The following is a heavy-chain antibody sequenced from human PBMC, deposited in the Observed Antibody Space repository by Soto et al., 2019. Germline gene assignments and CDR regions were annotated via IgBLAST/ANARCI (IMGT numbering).Heavy chain of an antibody. CDR2: IYYSGST. Sequence: QLQLQESGPGLVKPSEILSLTGTVSGVSISSSSYFWGWIRQPPGKGLEWIGSIYYSGSTYYNPTLKSRVTISVDTSKTQFPLKLSVVTAADTAVYCCARLGFVVRGWENWFDPWGQGTLVTVSS. V-gene: IGHV4-39*01. CDR3: ARLGFVVRGWENWFDP. J-gene: IGHJ5*02. D-gene: IGHD3-10*01. CDR1: GVSISSSSYF.